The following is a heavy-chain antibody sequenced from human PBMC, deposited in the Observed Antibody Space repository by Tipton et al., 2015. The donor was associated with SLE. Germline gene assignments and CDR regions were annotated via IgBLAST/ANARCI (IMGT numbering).Heavy chain of an antibody. CDR1: GYSISSGYY. J-gene: IGHJ4*02. CDR3: ASGLYSSSGLFFDN. CDR2: IFTSGTT. V-gene: IGHV4-61*09. Sequence: TLSLTCAVSGYSISSGYYWGWIRQPAGKGLEWIGYIFTSGTTKYNPSLKSRVTISVDKSKNQFSLKLSSVTAADTAVYYCASGLYSSSGLFFDNWGQGTVVTVSS. D-gene: IGHD6-6*01.